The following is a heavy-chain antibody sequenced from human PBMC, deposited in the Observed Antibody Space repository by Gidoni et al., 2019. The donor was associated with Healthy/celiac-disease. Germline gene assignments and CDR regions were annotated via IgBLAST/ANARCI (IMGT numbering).Heavy chain of an antibody. CDR3: ARDRKTQTAFDI. J-gene: IGHJ3*02. CDR1: GSTFSSYS. V-gene: IGHV3-21*01. Sequence: EVQLVESGGGLAKHGGSRSLSWPAPGSTFSSYSMNGVRQAPGKGLEWVSSISSSSSYIYNADSVKGLFTISRDNAKNSLYLKMNSLRAEDTAVYYCARDRKTQTAFDIWGQGTMVTVSS. CDR2: ISSSSSYI.